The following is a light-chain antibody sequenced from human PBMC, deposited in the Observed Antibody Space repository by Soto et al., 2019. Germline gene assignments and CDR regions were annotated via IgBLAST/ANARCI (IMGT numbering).Light chain of an antibody. CDR2: GAS. Sequence: EIVLTQSPGTLSLSPGERATLSCRASQSVSSSYLAWYQQKPGQAPRLLIYGASSRATGIPDRFSGSGSETDFTLDISRLEPEDFAVYYCQQYGSSPPYTFGQGTNLEIK. CDR3: QQYGSSPPYT. V-gene: IGKV3-20*01. CDR1: QSVSSSY. J-gene: IGKJ2*01.